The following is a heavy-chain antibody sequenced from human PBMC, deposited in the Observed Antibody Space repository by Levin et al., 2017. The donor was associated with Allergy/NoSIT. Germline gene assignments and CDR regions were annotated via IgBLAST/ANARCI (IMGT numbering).Heavy chain of an antibody. CDR3: AGPGDYGDYRRFPFGI. V-gene: IGHV5-51*01. J-gene: IGHJ3*02. CDR1: GYSFTNHW. D-gene: IGHD4-17*01. CDR2: IYPGDSNT. Sequence: GESLKISCKGSGYSFTNHWIGWVRQMPGKGLEWMGFIYPGDSNTRYSPSFQGQVTISADKSISTAYLQWTSLKASDTAMYYCAGPGDYGDYRRFPFGIWGQGTMVTVSS.